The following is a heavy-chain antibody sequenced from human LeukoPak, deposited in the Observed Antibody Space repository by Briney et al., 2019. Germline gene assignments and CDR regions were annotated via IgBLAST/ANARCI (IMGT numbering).Heavy chain of an antibody. CDR1: GFTFGVYY. D-gene: IGHD3-16*01. CDR3: AREHWAAPDH. CDR2: ISPTGDII. Sequence: GGSLRLSCAASGFTFGVYYMTWIRQAPGRGLEPLSFISPTGDIIKYVDSVKGRVTISRDNVKSSMYLEMNSLRAEDTAVYYCAREHWAAPDHWGQGTLVTVSP. J-gene: IGHJ4*02. V-gene: IGHV3-11*01.